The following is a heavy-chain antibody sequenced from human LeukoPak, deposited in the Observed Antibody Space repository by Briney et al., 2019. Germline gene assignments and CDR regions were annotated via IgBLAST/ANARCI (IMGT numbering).Heavy chain of an antibody. J-gene: IGHJ4*02. V-gene: IGHV1-69*05. CDR2: IIPIFGTA. Sequence: SVKVSCKASGGTFSSYAISWVRQAPGQGLEWMGRIIPIFGTANYAQKFQGRVTITTDESTSTAYMELNSLRSEDTAVYYCARVSAYCGGDCYGNWGQGTLVTVSS. CDR1: GGTFSSYA. CDR3: ARVSAYCGGDCYGN. D-gene: IGHD2-21*02.